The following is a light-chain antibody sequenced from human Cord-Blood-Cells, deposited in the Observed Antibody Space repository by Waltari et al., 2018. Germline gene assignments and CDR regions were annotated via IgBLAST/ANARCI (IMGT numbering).Light chain of an antibody. J-gene: IGLJ1*01. CDR2: EGS. CDR3: CSYAGSSTFYV. V-gene: IGLV2-23*01. CDR1: SSDVGSYNL. Sequence: QSALTQPASVSGSPGQSITISCPGTSSDVGSYNLVPWYQQHPGKAPKLVLYEGSKRPSGVSNRFSGSKSGNTASLTISGLQAEDEADYYCCSYAGSSTFYVFGTGTKVTVL.